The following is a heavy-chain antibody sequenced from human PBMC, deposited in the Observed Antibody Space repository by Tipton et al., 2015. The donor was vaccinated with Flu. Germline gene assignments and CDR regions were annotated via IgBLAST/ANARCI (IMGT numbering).Heavy chain of an antibody. CDR3: AKDGWDTSGWYPFDY. Sequence: SLRLSCAASGFTFSDYYMSWIRQAPGKGLEWVSYISSSGSTIYYADSVKGRFTISRDNSKNALYLLINSLRGEDTAVYYCAKDGWDTSGWYPFDYWGQGTLVTVSS. CDR2: ISSSGSTI. V-gene: IGHV3-11*04. CDR1: GFTFSDYY. J-gene: IGHJ4*02. D-gene: IGHD6-19*01.